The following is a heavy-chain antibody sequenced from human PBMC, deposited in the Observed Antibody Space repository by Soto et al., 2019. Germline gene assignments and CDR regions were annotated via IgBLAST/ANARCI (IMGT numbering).Heavy chain of an antibody. CDR3: ARDPCPTIVAVAGRGLQL. Sequence: ASVKVSCKASGYTFTSSGISWVRQAPGQGLEWMGWISAYNGNTNYAQKLQGRVTMTTDTSTSTAYMELRSLRSDDTAVYYCARDPCPTIVAVAGRGLQLCDKGTLGTGS. J-gene: IGHJ1*01. V-gene: IGHV1-18*01. D-gene: IGHD6-19*01. CDR2: ISAYNGNT. CDR1: GYTFTSSG.